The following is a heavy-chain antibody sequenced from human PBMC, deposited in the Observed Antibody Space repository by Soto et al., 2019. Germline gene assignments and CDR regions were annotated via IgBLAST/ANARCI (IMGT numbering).Heavy chain of an antibody. CDR3: ARDGSLGLDV. CDR1: GFIFSSFW. Sequence: EVRLEEAGGGFVQPGGSLRVSCSGSGFIFSSFWMHWVRQGPGKGLEWVSRINGDGASLAYAESVKGRFSISRDNVKNTLHQQMNSLGVDDSAVYFCARDGSLGLDVWGRGTTVTVSS. CDR2: INGDGASL. V-gene: IGHV3-74*03. J-gene: IGHJ6*02. D-gene: IGHD3-10*01.